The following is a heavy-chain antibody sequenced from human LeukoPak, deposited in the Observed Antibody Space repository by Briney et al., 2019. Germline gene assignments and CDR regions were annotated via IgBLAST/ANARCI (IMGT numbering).Heavy chain of an antibody. Sequence: SQTLSLTCTVSGGSVSSGSYYWSWIRQPAGKVLEWIAHLYTSDSPNYLPSLKSRATISADTSKTQFSLKLSSATAADTAVYYSARYTVGYYYYYMDVWGKGTTVTVSS. V-gene: IGHV4-61*09. CDR2: LYTSDSP. D-gene: IGHD4-17*01. CDR1: GGSVSSGSYY. CDR3: ARYTVGYYYYYMDV. J-gene: IGHJ6*03.